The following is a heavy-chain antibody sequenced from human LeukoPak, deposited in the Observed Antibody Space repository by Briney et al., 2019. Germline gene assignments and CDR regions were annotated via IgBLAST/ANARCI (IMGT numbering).Heavy chain of an antibody. CDR1: GGSLSSGGYY. D-gene: IGHD6-19*01. V-gene: IGHV4-31*03. CDR2: IYYSGST. CDR3: ARQVAVAGTSWFDP. J-gene: IGHJ5*02. Sequence: SETLSLTCTVFGGSLSSGGYYWSWIRQHPGKGLEWVGYIYYSGSTYYNPSLKSRVSISVDTSQNHFSLKLSSVTAADTAVYYCARQVAVAGTSWFDPWGQGTLVTVSS.